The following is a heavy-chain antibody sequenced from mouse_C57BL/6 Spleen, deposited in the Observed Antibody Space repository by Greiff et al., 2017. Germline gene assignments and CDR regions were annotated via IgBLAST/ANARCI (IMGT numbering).Heavy chain of an antibody. CDR3: ARHEDSSGYSY. CDR1: GYTFTEYS. J-gene: IGHJ3*01. D-gene: IGHD3-2*02. V-gene: IGHV1-62-2*01. Sequence: VQLQESGAELVQPGASVKLSCKASGYTFTEYSLHWVQQRPGQGLEWIGWFYPGSGSIKYNEKFKDKATLTADKSSSTVYMELSSLTSEDSAVYFCARHEDSSGYSYWGQGTLVTVSA. CDR2: FYPGSGSI.